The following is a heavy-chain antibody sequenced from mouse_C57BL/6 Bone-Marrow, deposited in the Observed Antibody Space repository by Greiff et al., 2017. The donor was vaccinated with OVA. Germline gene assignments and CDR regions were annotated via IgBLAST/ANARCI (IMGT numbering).Heavy chain of an antibody. CDR2: IWSGGST. V-gene: IGHV2-4*01. J-gene: IGHJ2*01. CDR1: FFSFPLYF. CDR3: AKIAGTEYYFDY. D-gene: IGHD4-1*01. Sequence: VQLQQSGPGLVQPSQSLSLPFPFSFFSFPLYFVHWVRQPPGKGLEWLGVIWSGGSTDYNAAFISRLSISKDNSKSQVFFKMNSLQADDTAIYYCAKIAGTEYYFDYWGQGTTLTVSS.